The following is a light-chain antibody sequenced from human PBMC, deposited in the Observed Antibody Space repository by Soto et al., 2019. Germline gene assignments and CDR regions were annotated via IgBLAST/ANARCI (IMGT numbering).Light chain of an antibody. CDR2: DTS. CDR3: QQRSNWPLT. V-gene: IGKV3-11*01. Sequence: EVVLAQSPATLSLSPGERATLSCTASESVSTYVAWYQQKPGQSPRLLIYDTSRRATGIPARFSGSGSGTDFTLTISSLEPEDFVVYYCQQRSNWPLTFGGGTKVEIK. J-gene: IGKJ4*02. CDR1: ESVSTY.